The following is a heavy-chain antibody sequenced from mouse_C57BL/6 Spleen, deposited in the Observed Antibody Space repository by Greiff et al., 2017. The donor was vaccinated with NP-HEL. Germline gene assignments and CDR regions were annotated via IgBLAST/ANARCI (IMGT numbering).Heavy chain of an antibody. V-gene: IGHV1-69*01. Sequence: QVQLQQPGAELVMPGASVKLSCKASGYTFTSSWMHWVKQRPGQGLEWIGEIDPSDSYTNYNQKFKGKSTLTVDKSSSTAYMQLSSLTSEDSAVYYCARAYYSNYDYAMDDWGQGTSVTVSS. CDR3: ARAYYSNYDYAMDD. CDR1: GYTFTSSW. D-gene: IGHD2-5*01. J-gene: IGHJ4*01. CDR2: IDPSDSYT.